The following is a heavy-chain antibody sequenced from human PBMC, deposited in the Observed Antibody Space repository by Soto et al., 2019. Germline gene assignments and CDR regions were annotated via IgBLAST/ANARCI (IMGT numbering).Heavy chain of an antibody. D-gene: IGHD6-19*01. CDR2: ISSSSSYI. CDR3: ARDSSGSPVGGNWFDP. Sequence: EVQLVESGGGLVKPGGSLRLSCAASGFTFSSYSMNWVRQAPGNGLEWVSSISSSSSYIYYADSVKGRFTISRDNAKNSLYLQMNSLRAEDTAVYYCARDSSGSPVGGNWFDPWGQGTLVTVSS. V-gene: IGHV3-21*01. CDR1: GFTFSSYS. J-gene: IGHJ5*02.